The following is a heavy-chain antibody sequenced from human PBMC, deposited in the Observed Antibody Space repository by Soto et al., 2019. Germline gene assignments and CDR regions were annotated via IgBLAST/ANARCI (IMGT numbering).Heavy chain of an antibody. CDR2: ISYGGGTT. D-gene: IGHD6-13*01. J-gene: IGHJ4*02. Sequence: GGSLRLSCAASEFTFSNYAMSWVRQAPGKGLEWVSAISYGGGTTYYADSVKGRFTISRDNSKNTLYLQMNGLRAEDTAVYYCAKHAAEAAPDYWGQGTLVTVSS. V-gene: IGHV3-23*01. CDR3: AKHAAEAAPDY. CDR1: EFTFSNYA.